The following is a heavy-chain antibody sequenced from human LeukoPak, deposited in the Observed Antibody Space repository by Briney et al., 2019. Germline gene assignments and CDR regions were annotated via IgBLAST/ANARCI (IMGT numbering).Heavy chain of an antibody. J-gene: IGHJ4*02. D-gene: IGHD6-6*01. V-gene: IGHV4-34*01. CDR2: INHSGST. CDR1: GGSFSGYY. Sequence: SETLSLTCAVYGGSFSGYYWSWIRQPPGKGLEWIGEINHSGSTNYNPSLKSRVTISVDTSKNQFSLKLSSVTAADTAVYYCARDVSYSSSSEFDYWGQGTLVTVSS. CDR3: ARDVSYSSSSEFDY.